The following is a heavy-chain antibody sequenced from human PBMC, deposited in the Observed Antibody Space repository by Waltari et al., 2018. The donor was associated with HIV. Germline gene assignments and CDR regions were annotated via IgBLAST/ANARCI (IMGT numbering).Heavy chain of an antibody. CDR3: ARDHYYGSSGYYSDY. CDR2: ISGYNGDT. CDR1: GYPFTNYG. Sequence: QVHLVQSGAELSKPGASVTVSCKASGYPFTNYGITWVRQAPGQGLEWMGWISGYNGDTKYAQKVRGRVTMTTDTSTSTAYLEMGSLRFDDTAVYYCARDHYYGSSGYYSDYWGQGTLVTVSS. D-gene: IGHD3-22*01. V-gene: IGHV1-18*01. J-gene: IGHJ4*02.